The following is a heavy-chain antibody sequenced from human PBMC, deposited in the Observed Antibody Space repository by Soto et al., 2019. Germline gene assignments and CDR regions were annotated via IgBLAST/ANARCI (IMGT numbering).Heavy chain of an antibody. V-gene: IGHV4-30-4*01. CDR1: GGSISSGDYY. D-gene: IGHD2-8*01. CDR2: IYYSGST. CDR3: ARVFQYCTNGVCYTTGDYYYGMDV. Sequence: PSETLSLTCTVSGGSISSGDYYWSWIRQPPGKGLEWIGYIYYSGSTYYNPSLKSRVTISVDTSKNQFSLKLSSVTAADTAVYYCARVFQYCTNGVCYTTGDYYYGMDVWGQGTTVTVS. J-gene: IGHJ6*02.